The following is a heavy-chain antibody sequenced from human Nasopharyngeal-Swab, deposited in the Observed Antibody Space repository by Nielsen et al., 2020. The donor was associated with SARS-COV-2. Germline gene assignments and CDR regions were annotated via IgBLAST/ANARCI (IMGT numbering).Heavy chain of an antibody. CDR1: GFTFSNVK. Sequence: ESLKISCAASGFTFSNVKMSWVRQAPGKGLEWVGRIKPKTYGGTTDYAAPVKGRVTISRDDSLNTLFLQMSSLQTEDTAIYYCVTEYTSGLYYFDNWGQGTQVTVSS. D-gene: IGHD3-3*01. CDR2: IKPKTYGGTT. J-gene: IGHJ4*02. CDR3: VTEYTSGLYYFDN. V-gene: IGHV3-15*01.